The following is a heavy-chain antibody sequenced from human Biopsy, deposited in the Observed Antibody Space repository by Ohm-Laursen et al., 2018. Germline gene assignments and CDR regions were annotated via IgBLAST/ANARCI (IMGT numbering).Heavy chain of an antibody. Sequence: SETLSLTWTVSGGSFTGHYWTWIRQPPGKGLEWIGDVYYSGSTNRNPSLKSRVTILVDTPKNQFSLKLNSVTAADTAVYYCGRREVVITHDAFDTWGQGTMVTVSS. CDR2: VYYSGST. CDR3: GRREVVITHDAFDT. D-gene: IGHD3-22*01. V-gene: IGHV4-59*08. J-gene: IGHJ3*02. CDR1: GGSFTGHY.